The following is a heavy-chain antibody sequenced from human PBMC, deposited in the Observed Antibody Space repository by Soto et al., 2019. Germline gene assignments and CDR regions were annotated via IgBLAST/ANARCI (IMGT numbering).Heavy chain of an antibody. D-gene: IGHD3-3*01. CDR1: GGTFSSYA. CDR3: AREVPYYDFWSGLDYYYYYGMDV. CDR2: IIPIFGTA. J-gene: IGHJ6*02. Sequence: SVKVSCKASGGTFSSYAISWVRQAPGQGLEWMGGIIPIFGTANYAQKFQGRVTITADKSTSTAYMELSSLRSEDTAVYYCAREVPYYDFWSGLDYYYYYGMDVWGQGTTVTVSS. V-gene: IGHV1-69*06.